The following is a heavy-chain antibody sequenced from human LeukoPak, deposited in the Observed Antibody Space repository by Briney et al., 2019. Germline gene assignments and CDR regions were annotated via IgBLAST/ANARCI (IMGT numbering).Heavy chain of an antibody. V-gene: IGHV4-4*09. Sequence: PSETLSLTCTVSGGSISGYYWNWIRQPPGKGLEWLGYIHPSGNSDYNPSLKSRVSMSVDTSKKQISLRLSSVTAADTAVYSCTRRTRIAAGVYNIDFGGQGTLVAVSS. CDR3: TRRTRIAAGVYNIDF. CDR1: GGSISGYY. CDR2: IHPSGNS. J-gene: IGHJ4*02. D-gene: IGHD6-25*01.